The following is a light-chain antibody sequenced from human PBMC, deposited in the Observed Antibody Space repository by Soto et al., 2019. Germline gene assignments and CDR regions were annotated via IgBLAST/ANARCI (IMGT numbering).Light chain of an antibody. CDR1: QSISSW. CDR3: QQYNDNWT. V-gene: IGKV1-5*03. CDR2: KAS. J-gene: IGKJ1*01. Sequence: DVQMTQCPSTLSASVGDRVTITCRASQSISSWLAWFQQKPGTAPKLLIYKASTLQSGVPSRFSGSGSGTEFTLTISSLKHDDSATYYCQQYNDNWTFGQGTKVDIK.